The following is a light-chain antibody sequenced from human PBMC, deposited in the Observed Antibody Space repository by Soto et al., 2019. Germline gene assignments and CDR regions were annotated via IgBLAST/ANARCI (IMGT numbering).Light chain of an antibody. V-gene: IGKV3-11*01. Sequence: EIVLTQSPATLSLSPGERATLSCRASQSVSSYLAWYQQKPGQAPRLLIYDASNRATGIPARFSGSGSGTDFTLTISSLQPEDVATYYCQKYTNVPTFGGGTKVEIK. CDR1: QSVSSY. CDR3: QKYTNVPT. J-gene: IGKJ4*01. CDR2: DAS.